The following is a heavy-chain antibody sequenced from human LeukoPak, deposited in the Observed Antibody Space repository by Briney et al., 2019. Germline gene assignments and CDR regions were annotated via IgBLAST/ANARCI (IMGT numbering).Heavy chain of an antibody. V-gene: IGHV4-34*01. CDR1: GGSFSGYY. CDR3: ARQLQPWGRFLGY. Sequence: PSETLSLTCAVYGGSFSGYYWSWIRQPPGKGLEWIGEINHSGSTNYNPSLKSRVTISVDTSKNQFSLKLSSVTAADTAVYYCARQLQPWGRFLGYWGQGTLVTVSS. D-gene: IGHD3-3*01. J-gene: IGHJ4*02. CDR2: INHSGST.